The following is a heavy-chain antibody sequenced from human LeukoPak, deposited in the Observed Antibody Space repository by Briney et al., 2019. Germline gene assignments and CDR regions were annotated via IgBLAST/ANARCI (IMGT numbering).Heavy chain of an antibody. CDR3: AREDGGNWGSWFDP. D-gene: IGHD4-23*01. Sequence: SQTLSLTCIVSGDSTINDGYYWSWIRQHPGKGLEWIGYIYYNGSTYYNPSLKSRVTISVDTSKNQFSLKLSSATAADTAIYYCAREDGGNWGSWFDPWGQGTLVTVSS. CDR1: GDSTINDGYY. J-gene: IGHJ5*02. V-gene: IGHV4-31*03. CDR2: IYYNGST.